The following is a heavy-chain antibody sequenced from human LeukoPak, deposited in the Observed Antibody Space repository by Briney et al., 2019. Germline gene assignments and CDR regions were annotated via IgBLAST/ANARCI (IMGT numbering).Heavy chain of an antibody. V-gene: IGHV4-39*01. D-gene: IGHD2-15*01. Sequence: SETLSLTCAVSGGSISSSSYYWGWIRQPPGKGLEWIGSIYYSGSTYYNPSLKSRVTISVDTSKNQFSLKLSSVTAADTAVYYCAQIGTENCSGGSCYSWGYYYYYYYYMDVWGKGTTVTVSS. J-gene: IGHJ6*03. CDR2: IYYSGST. CDR3: AQIGTENCSGGSCYSWGYYYYYYYYMDV. CDR1: GGSISSSSYY.